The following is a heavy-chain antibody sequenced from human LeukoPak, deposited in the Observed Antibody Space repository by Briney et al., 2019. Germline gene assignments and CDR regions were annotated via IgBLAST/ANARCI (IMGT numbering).Heavy chain of an antibody. CDR1: GVTFSHYA. Sequence: GGSLRLSCAASGVTFSHYAMSWVRRALGTSLQSDSGVSAGGDKTDYAESVKGRFTISRDNSKNTVYMQMTSVTAEDTARYYCAKKRTPVAGTNYFDYWGLGTLVTISS. CDR2: VSAGGDKT. D-gene: IGHD6-19*01. CDR3: AKKRTPVAGTNYFDY. V-gene: IGHV3-23*01. J-gene: IGHJ4*02.